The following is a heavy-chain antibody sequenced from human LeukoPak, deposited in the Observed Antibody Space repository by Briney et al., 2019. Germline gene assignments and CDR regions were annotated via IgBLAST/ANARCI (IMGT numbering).Heavy chain of an antibody. CDR2: IYYSGST. CDR1: GGSISSGGYY. J-gene: IGHJ3*02. D-gene: IGHD7-27*01. Sequence: SETLSLTCTVSGGSISSGGYYWSWIRQHPGKGLEWIGYIYYSGSTYYNPSLKSRVTISVDTSKNQFSLKLSSVTAADTAVYYCARDHVSRLPLTGDTDAFDIWGQGTMVTVSS. CDR3: ARDHVSRLPLTGDTDAFDI. V-gene: IGHV4-31*03.